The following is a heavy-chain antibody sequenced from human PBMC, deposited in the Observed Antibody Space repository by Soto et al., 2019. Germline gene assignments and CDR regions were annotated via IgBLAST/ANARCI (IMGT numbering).Heavy chain of an antibody. D-gene: IGHD2-2*01. CDR1: GFTFSAYA. CDR2: ISGDGDTT. CDR3: AKDIVLIPAAGGSWFDP. Sequence: GSLRLSCAASGFTFSAYAMNWVRLAPGKGLEWVSGISGDGDTTSYAESVKGRFTISRDNARDTLYLQLNNLRVEDTAVYYCAKDIVLIPAAGGSWFDPWGQGTLVTVSS. J-gene: IGHJ5*02. V-gene: IGHV3-23*01.